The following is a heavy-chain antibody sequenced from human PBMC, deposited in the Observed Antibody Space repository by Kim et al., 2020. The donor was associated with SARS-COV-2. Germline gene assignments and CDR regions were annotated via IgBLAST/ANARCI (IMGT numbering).Heavy chain of an antibody. CDR3: ARVMRDSSSSTPDY. CDR1: GFIFSKYG. Sequence: GGSLRLSCAASGFIFSKYGMHWVRQAPDKGLEWLAVIWYDGNDKYYADSVKGRLTVSRDNSKNTLYMEVNSLRVEDTAVYYCARVMRDSSSSTPDYWGQGTLVTVSS. D-gene: IGHD6-6*01. CDR2: IWYDGNDK. J-gene: IGHJ4*02. V-gene: IGHV3-33*01.